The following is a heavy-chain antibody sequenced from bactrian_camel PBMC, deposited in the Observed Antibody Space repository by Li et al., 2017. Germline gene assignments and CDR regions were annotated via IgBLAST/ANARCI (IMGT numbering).Heavy chain of an antibody. CDR2: MYADGRYS. J-gene: IGHJ6*01. D-gene: IGHD5*01. Sequence: HVQLVESGGGLVQPGGSLRLSCVASGFTFGDYYMYWVRQAPGKGLEWVSTMYADGRYSYYVGSEKGRFAISRDNAKNALFIDMNSLKPEDTAVYYCAAETMGWGFAYWGQGTQVTVS. CDR1: GFTFGDYY. CDR3: AAETMGWGFAY. V-gene: IGHV3S6*01.